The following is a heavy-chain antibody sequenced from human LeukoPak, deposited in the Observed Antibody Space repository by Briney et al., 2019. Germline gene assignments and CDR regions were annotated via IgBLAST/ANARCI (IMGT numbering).Heavy chain of an antibody. CDR2: IYYSGDT. D-gene: IGHD3-22*01. J-gene: IGHJ4*02. Sequence: SETLSLTCTVSGYSISSGYYWGWIRQPPGKGLEWIGSIYYSGDTYYNPSLKSRVTTSVDTSKSQFSLRLRSVTAADTAVYYCARGGSSGYYSYLFDYWGQGTLVTVSS. V-gene: IGHV4-38-2*02. CDR1: GYSISSGYY. CDR3: ARGGSSGYYSYLFDY.